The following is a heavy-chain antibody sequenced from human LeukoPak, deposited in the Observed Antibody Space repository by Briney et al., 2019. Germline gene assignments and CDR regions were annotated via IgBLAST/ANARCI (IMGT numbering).Heavy chain of an antibody. CDR2: IKQDGSEK. CDR1: GFTFSNAY. CDR3: ARGLVGGNY. V-gene: IGHV3-7*05. D-gene: IGHD6-19*01. J-gene: IGHJ4*02. Sequence: PGGSLRLSCAASGFTFSNAYMSWVRQAPGKGLEWVANIKQDGSEKYYVDSVKGRFTISRDNAKNSLYLQMNSLRAEDTAVYYCARGLVGGNYWGQGTLVTVSS.